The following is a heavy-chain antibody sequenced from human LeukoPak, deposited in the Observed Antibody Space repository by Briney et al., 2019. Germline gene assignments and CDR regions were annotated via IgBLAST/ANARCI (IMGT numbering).Heavy chain of an antibody. CDR3: ARDVGGFFDY. CDR1: GFSFSSYS. D-gene: IGHD2-15*01. Sequence: GGSLRLSCAASGFSFSSYSLNWVRQAPGKGLERVSSISGSGKNIYYADSVEGRFIISRDNAKNSLYLQMNSLRVEDAAVYYCARDVGGFFDYWGQGILVTVSS. CDR2: ISGSGKNI. V-gene: IGHV3-21*01. J-gene: IGHJ4*02.